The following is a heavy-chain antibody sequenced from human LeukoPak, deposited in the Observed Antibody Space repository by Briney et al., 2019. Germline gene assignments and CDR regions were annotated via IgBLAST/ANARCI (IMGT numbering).Heavy chain of an antibody. Sequence: GGSLRLSRRASGFTFSSYWMSWVRQAPGKGLEWVANIKQDGSEKYYVDSVKGRFTISRDNAKKSLYLQMNSLRAEDTAVYSCARIDYYESSGYYYPLLDFWGQGTLVTVSS. D-gene: IGHD3-22*01. J-gene: IGHJ4*02. CDR1: GFTFSSYW. CDR3: ARIDYYESSGYYYPLLDF. CDR2: IKQDGSEK. V-gene: IGHV3-7*01.